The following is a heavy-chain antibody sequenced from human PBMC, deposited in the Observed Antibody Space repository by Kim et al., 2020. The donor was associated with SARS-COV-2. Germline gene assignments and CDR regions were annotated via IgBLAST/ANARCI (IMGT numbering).Heavy chain of an antibody. V-gene: IGHV3-23*03. J-gene: IGHJ4*02. CDR2: ISSGGTTT. D-gene: IGHD3-16*01. Sequence: GGSLRLSCAASGFTFNSIGMNWVRQAPGKGLEWVSFISSGGTTTSYSGSVKGRFTISRDNSKNTLSLQMNSLRPEDTAVYYCARGQNLMNWGQGTLVTVS. CDR1: GFTFNSIG. CDR3: ARGQNLMN.